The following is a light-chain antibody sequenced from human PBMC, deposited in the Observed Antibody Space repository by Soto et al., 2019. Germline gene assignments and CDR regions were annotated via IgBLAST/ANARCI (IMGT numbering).Light chain of an antibody. Sequence: EIVMTQSPATVSVSPGERASLSCRASQSVSDKLAWYQQKPGQAPRLLIYHASARATGIPARFSGSGSGTEFTLTISGLQSEDFAVYYCQQYNNWPLTFGGGTKVDIK. CDR2: HAS. CDR3: QQYNNWPLT. J-gene: IGKJ4*01. CDR1: QSVSDK. V-gene: IGKV3-15*01.